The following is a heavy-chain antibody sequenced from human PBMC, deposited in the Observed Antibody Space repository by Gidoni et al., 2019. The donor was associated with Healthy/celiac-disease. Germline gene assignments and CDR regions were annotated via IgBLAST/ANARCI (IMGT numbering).Heavy chain of an antibody. J-gene: IGHJ4*02. CDR1: CGSISSYY. Sequence: QLQLQESGPVLVKPSETLSLTCTVACGSISSYYWSWIRQPPGKALEWIEYIYYSRSTNYNPSLKSRVTISVDTSKNQFSLKLSSVTAAATAVYYCAIAAVAGLFDYWGQGTLVTVSS. CDR2: IYYSRST. V-gene: IGHV4-59*01. D-gene: IGHD6-19*01. CDR3: AIAAVAGLFDY.